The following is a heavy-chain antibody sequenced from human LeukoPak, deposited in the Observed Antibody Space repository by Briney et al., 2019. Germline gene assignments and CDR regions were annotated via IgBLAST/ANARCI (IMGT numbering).Heavy chain of an antibody. CDR2: INPNSGGT. CDR1: GYTFTAYY. D-gene: IGHD6-13*01. Sequence: ASVKVSCKASGYTFTAYYMHWVRQAPGQGLEWLGWINPNSGGTNYAQKFQGRVTMTRDTSITTAYMELSRLSSDDTAVYYCASSVSSRWEIIDYWGQGTLVTVSS. J-gene: IGHJ4*02. CDR3: ASSVSSRWEIIDY. V-gene: IGHV1-2*02.